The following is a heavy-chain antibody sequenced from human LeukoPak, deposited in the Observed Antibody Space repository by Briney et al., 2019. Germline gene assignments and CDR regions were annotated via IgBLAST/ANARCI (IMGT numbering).Heavy chain of an antibody. CDR1: GGSFSGYY. Sequence: SETLSLTCAVYGGSFSGYYWSWIRQPPGKGLEWIGEINHSGSTNYNPSLKSRVTISVDTSKNQFSLKLSSVTAADTAVYYCARHWRDFDYWGQGTLVTVSS. CDR2: INHSGST. V-gene: IGHV4-34*01. CDR3: ARHWRDFDY. J-gene: IGHJ4*02.